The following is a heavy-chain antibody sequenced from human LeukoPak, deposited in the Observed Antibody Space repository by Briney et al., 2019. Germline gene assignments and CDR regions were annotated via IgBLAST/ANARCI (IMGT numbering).Heavy chain of an antibody. D-gene: IGHD6-13*01. CDR1: GYTFTSYD. V-gene: IGHV1-18*01. CDR2: ISAYHGNT. J-gene: IGHJ4*02. Sequence: ASVKVSCKASGYTFTSYDIIWVRQAPGQGLEWMGWISAYHGNTKYAQNLQGRVSMTTEKSTGTAYMELRSLKSDDTAVYYCARGQQVVLDYWGQGTLVAVSS. CDR3: ARGQQVVLDY.